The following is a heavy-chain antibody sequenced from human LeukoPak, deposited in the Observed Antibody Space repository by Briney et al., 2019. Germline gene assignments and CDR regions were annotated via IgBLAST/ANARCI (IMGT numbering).Heavy chain of an antibody. CDR3: ARAADDYFFDY. D-gene: IGHD2-21*02. J-gene: IGHJ4*02. CDR2: IGGSGTST. CDR1: GFTFSSYA. Sequence: PGGSLRLSCAVSGFTFSSYAMSWVRRAPGKGLEWVSGIGGSGTSTYYADSVKGRFTISRDNSKNTLYLQMNSLRADDTAVYYCARAADDYFFDYWGQGNLITVSS. V-gene: IGHV3-23*01.